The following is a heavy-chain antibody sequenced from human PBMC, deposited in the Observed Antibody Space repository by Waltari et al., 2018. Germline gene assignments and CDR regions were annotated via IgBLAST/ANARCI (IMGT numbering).Heavy chain of an antibody. Sequence: EVQLVESGGGLVKPGGSLRLSCPASGFPFSSYSMNWVRQAPGKGLEWVSSISSSSTYIYYADSVKGRFTISRDNAKNSLFLQMNSLRAEDTAVYYCARDSSSSWYFDLWGRGTLVTVSS. V-gene: IGHV3-21*01. J-gene: IGHJ2*01. CDR1: GFPFSSYS. CDR2: ISSSSTYI. CDR3: ARDSSSSWYFDL. D-gene: IGHD6-6*01.